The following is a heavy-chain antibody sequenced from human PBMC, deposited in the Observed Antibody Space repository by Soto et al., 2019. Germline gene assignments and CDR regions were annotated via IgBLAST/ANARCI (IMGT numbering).Heavy chain of an antibody. D-gene: IGHD1-26*01. CDR2: IYYSGST. V-gene: IGHV4-39*01. J-gene: IGHJ5*02. Sequence: SETLSLTCTVSGGSISSSSYYWGWIRQPPGKGLEWIGSIYYSGSTYYNPSLKSRVTISVDTSKNQFSLKLSFVTAADTAVYYCARHSTFYTLELPWFDPWGQGTLVTVSS. CDR3: ARHSTFYTLELPWFDP. CDR1: GGSISSSSYY.